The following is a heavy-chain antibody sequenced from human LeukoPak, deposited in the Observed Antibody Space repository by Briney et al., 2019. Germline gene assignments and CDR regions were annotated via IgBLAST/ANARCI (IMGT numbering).Heavy chain of an antibody. CDR1: GFTFSSYA. V-gene: IGHV3-64*01. CDR2: ISSNGGST. J-gene: IGHJ4*02. CDR3: ARVSAGEWLAYYFDY. D-gene: IGHD6-19*01. Sequence: PGGSLRLSCAASGFTFSSYAMHWVRQAPGKGLEYVSAISSNGGSTYYANSVKGRFTISRDNAKNSLYLQMNSLRAEDTAVYYCARVSAGEWLAYYFDYWGQGTLVTVSS.